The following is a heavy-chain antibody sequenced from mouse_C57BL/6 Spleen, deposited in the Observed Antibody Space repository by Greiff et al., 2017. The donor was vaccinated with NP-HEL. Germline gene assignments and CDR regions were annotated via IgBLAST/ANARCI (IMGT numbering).Heavy chain of an antibody. CDR2: IDPENGDT. CDR1: GFNIKDDY. D-gene: IGHD2-5*01. Sequence: VQLQQSGAELVRPGASVKLSCTASGFNIKDDYMHWVKPRPEQGLEWIGWIDPENGDTEYASKFQGKATITADTSSNTAYLQLSSLTSEDTAVYYCTTDYYSTPFDYWGQGTTLTVSS. CDR3: TTDYYSTPFDY. J-gene: IGHJ2*01. V-gene: IGHV14-4*01.